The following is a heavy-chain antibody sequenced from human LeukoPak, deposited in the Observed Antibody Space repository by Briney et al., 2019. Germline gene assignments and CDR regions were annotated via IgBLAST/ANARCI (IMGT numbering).Heavy chain of an antibody. J-gene: IGHJ6*03. V-gene: IGHV4-34*01. Sequence: SETLSLTCAVYGGSFSGYYWSWIRQPPGKGLEWIGEINHSGSTNYNPSLKSRVTISVDTSKNQFSLKLSSVTAADTAVYYCARSAMTDPTKTYYYTSGSFFYSYMDVWGKGTTVTISS. D-gene: IGHD3-10*01. CDR1: GGSFSGYY. CDR3: ARSAMTDPTKTYYYTSGSFFYSYMDV. CDR2: INHSGST.